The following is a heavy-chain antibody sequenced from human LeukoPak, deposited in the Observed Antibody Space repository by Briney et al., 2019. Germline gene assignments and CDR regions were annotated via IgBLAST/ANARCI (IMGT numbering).Heavy chain of an antibody. Sequence: ASVTVSCKASGYTFTGYYMHWVRQAPGQGLEWMGWINPNSGGTNYAQKFQGRVTMTRDTSISTAYMELSRLRSDDTAVYYCARGGYYYDSSAKEDYWGQGTLVTVSS. V-gene: IGHV1-2*02. CDR2: INPNSGGT. D-gene: IGHD3-22*01. CDR3: ARGGYYYDSSAKEDY. J-gene: IGHJ4*02. CDR1: GYTFTGYY.